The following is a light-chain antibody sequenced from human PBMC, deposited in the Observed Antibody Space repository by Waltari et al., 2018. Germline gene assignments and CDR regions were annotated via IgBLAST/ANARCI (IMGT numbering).Light chain of an antibody. CDR2: ATD. J-gene: IGLJ3*02. CDR1: TGAVTTTHH. V-gene: IGLV7-46*01. CDR3: LLSFYDIRA. Sequence: QAEVTQEPSLTVSPGGTVTLTCGSSTGAVTTTHHPSWFPQKPGPVPRTLIYATDNKPSCTPARFSRSLLGGKVALTLSVAQPEDEAVYYCLLSFYDIRAFGGGTKLTVL.